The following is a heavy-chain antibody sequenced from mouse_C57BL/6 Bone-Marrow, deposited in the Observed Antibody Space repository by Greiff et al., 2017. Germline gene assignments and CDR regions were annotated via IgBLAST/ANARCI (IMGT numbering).Heavy chain of an antibody. Sequence: EVKLVASGGGLVQPGGSMKLSCAASGFTFSDAWMDWVRQSPEKGLEWVAEIRNKANNHATYYAESVKGRFTISRDDSKSSVYLQMNSLRAEDTGIYYCTRRDGSPWFAYWGQGTLVTVSA. D-gene: IGHD1-1*01. V-gene: IGHV6-6*01. J-gene: IGHJ3*01. CDR3: TRRDGSPWFAY. CDR2: IRNKANNHAT. CDR1: GFTFSDAW.